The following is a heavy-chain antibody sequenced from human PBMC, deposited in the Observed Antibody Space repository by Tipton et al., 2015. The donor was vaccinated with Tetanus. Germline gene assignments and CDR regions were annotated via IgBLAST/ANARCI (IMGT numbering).Heavy chain of an antibody. Sequence: SLRLSCAASGFTVSSNYMSWVRQAPGKGLEWVSVIYSGGSTYYADSVKGRFTISRDNSKNTLYLQMNSLRAEDTAVYYCAREGSSSSWGYYYYGMDVWGQGTPVTVSS. J-gene: IGHJ6*02. V-gene: IGHV3-53*01. CDR2: IYSGGST. CDR1: GFTVSSNY. D-gene: IGHD6-6*01. CDR3: AREGSSSSWGYYYYGMDV.